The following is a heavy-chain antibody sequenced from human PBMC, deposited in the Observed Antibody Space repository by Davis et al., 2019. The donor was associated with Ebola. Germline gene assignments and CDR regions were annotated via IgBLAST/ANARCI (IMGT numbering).Heavy chain of an antibody. D-gene: IGHD6-19*01. J-gene: IGHJ4*02. CDR3: AKEGIGSGWYSDFDY. Sequence: PGGSLRLSCAASGFTFSSYAMTWVRQAPGKGLEWVSAISGSGDSTYYADSVKGRFTISRDNSKNTLFLQMNSLRAEDTAVYYCAKEGIGSGWYSDFDYWAREPWSPSPQ. CDR2: ISGSGDST. CDR1: GFTFSSYA. V-gene: IGHV3-23*01.